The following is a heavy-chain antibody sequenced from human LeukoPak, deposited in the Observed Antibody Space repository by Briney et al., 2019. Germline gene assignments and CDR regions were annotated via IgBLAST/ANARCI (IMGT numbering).Heavy chain of an antibody. D-gene: IGHD3-16*01. V-gene: IGHV3-49*04. Sequence: QPGRSLRLSCTASGFTFGDYAMSWVRQAPGKGLEWVGSIRSKAYGGTTEYAASVKGRFTISRDDSKSIAYLQMNSLKTEDTAVYYCTRWGYYYGMDVWGQGTTVTVSS. CDR3: TRWGYYYGMDV. J-gene: IGHJ6*02. CDR1: GFTFGDYA. CDR2: IRSKAYGGTT.